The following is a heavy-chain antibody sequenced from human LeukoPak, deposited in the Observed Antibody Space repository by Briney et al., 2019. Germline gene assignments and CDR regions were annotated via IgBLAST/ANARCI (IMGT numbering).Heavy chain of an antibody. J-gene: IGHJ4*02. CDR2: ISGGGGST. CDR1: GFTFSSYA. CDR3: AKERDYDFWSGYPYYFDY. D-gene: IGHD3-3*01. V-gene: IGHV3-23*01. Sequence: PGGSLRLSCAASGFTFSSYAMSWVRQAPGKGLEWDSAISGGGGSTYYADSVKGRFTISRDNSKNTLCLQMNSLRAEDTAVYYCAKERDYDFWSGYPYYFDYWGQGTLVTVSS.